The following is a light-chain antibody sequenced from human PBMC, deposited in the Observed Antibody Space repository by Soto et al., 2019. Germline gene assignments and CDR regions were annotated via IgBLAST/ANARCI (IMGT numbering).Light chain of an antibody. CDR1: QSVGSTY. J-gene: IGKJ1*01. CDR3: QQYVSSPRT. CDR2: GAS. V-gene: IGKV3-20*01. Sequence: EIVLTQSPVTLSLSPGERATLSCRASQSVGSTYLAWYQQKPGQAPRLLIYGASSRATGIPDRFTGSGSGTDFTLTISSLEPEDFAVYYCQQYVSSPRTFGQGTKVDIK.